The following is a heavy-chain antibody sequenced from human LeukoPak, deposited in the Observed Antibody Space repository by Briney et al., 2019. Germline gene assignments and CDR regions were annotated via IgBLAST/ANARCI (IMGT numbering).Heavy chain of an antibody. J-gene: IGHJ4*02. D-gene: IGHD6-19*01. CDR2: ISYDGSNK. Sequence: GGSLRLSCAASGFTFSSYAMHWVRQAPGKGLEWVAVISYDGSNKYYADSVKGRFTISRDNSKNTLYLQMNSLRAEDTAVYYCARDQASGWYGGYFDYWGQGTLVTVSS. CDR3: ARDQASGWYGGYFDY. V-gene: IGHV3-30*14. CDR1: GFTFSSYA.